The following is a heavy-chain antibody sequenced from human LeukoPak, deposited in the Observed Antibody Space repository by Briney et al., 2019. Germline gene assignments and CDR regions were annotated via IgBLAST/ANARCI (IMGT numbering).Heavy chain of an antibody. V-gene: IGHV3-30*01. J-gene: IGHJ4*02. CDR2: ISYDGSNK. D-gene: IGHD1-26*01. CDR3: PLGATSGFDY. CDR1: GFTFSSYA. Sequence: HPGGSLRLSCVASGFTFSSYAMHWVRQAPGKGLEWVAVISYDGSNKYYADSVKGRFTISRDNSKNTLYLQMNSLRAEDTAVYYCPLGATSGFDYWGQGTLVTVSS.